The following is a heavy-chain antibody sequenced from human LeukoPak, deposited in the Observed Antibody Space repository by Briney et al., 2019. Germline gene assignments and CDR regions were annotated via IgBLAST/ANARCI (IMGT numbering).Heavy chain of an antibody. V-gene: IGHV3-30*02. J-gene: IGHJ4*02. Sequence: GGSLRLSCAASGFTFDDYGMHWVRQAPGKGLEWVAFIRYDGSNKYYADSVKGRFTISRDNSKNTLYLQMNSLRAEDTAVYYCAKDGVAARLGGDYWGQGTLVTVSS. CDR1: GFTFDDYG. D-gene: IGHD6-6*01. CDR3: AKDGVAARLGGDY. CDR2: IRYDGSNK.